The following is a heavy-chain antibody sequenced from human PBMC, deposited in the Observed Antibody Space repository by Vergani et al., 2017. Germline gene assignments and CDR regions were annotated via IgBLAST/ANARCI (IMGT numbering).Heavy chain of an antibody. CDR3: ARHTTYTDS. Sequence: EVELVQSGPEMRKPGESLKLSCKGSEYSFGNYWIGWVRQMPGKGLEWMGIIYPADSDTRYSPSFQGQVTISAYKSISTACLQWDSLKASDTALYYCARHTTYTDSWGQGTLVTVSS. CDR1: EYSFGNYW. D-gene: IGHD1-1*01. V-gene: IGHV5-51*01. CDR2: IYPADSDT. J-gene: IGHJ4*02.